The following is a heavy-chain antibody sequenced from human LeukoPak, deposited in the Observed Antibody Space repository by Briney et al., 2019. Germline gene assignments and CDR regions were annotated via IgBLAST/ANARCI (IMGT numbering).Heavy chain of an antibody. CDR3: ARVRDILTGYFDY. D-gene: IGHD3-9*01. J-gene: IGHJ4*02. CDR2: ISSSSSYI. V-gene: IGHV3-21*01. Sequence: GGSLRLSCAASGFTFSSYSMNWVRLAPGKGLEWVSSISSSSSYIYYADSVKGRFTISRDNAKNSLYLQMNSLRAEDTAVYYCARVRDILTGYFDYWGQGTLVTVSS. CDR1: GFTFSSYS.